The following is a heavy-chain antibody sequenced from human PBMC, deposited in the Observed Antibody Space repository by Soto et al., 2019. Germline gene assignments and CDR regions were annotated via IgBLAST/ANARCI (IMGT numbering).Heavy chain of an antibody. V-gene: IGHV3-9*01. CDR2: ISWNSGNI. J-gene: IGHJ4*02. Sequence: EVQLEESGGALVQPGRSLRLSCAASGFTFDDYAMYWVRQVRGKGLEWVSSISWNSGNIGYADSVKGRFTTSRDNAENSLYLQMNSLRPEDTALYYCVRSKGGYSYGTPFDYWGQGTLVTVSS. CDR3: VRSKGGYSYGTPFDY. D-gene: IGHD5-18*01. CDR1: GFTFDDYA.